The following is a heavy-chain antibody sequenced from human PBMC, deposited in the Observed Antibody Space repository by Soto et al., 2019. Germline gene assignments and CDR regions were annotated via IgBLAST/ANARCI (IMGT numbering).Heavy chain of an antibody. Sequence: SVKVSCKASGGTFSSYAISWVRQAPGQGLEWMGGIIPIFGTANYAQKFQGRVTITADKSTSTAYMELSSLRSEDTAVYYCARDRSSSSWYEKSWFDPWRQGTLVTVSS. V-gene: IGHV1-69*06. CDR3: ARDRSSSSWYEKSWFDP. J-gene: IGHJ5*02. D-gene: IGHD6-13*01. CDR1: GGTFSSYA. CDR2: IIPIFGTA.